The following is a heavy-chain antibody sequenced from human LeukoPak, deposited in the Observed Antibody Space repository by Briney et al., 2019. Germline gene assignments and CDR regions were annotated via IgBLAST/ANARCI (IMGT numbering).Heavy chain of an antibody. V-gene: IGHV3-9*01. Sequence: GRSLRLSCAASGFTFDDYAMHWVRQAPGKGLEWVSGISWNSGSIGYADSVKGRFTISRDNAKNSLYLQMNSLRAEDTALYYCAKDTRAGSVNGWFDPGAREPWSPSPQ. CDR1: GFTFDDYA. CDR2: ISWNSGSI. J-gene: IGHJ5*02. CDR3: AKDTRAGSVNGWFDP. D-gene: IGHD2-15*01.